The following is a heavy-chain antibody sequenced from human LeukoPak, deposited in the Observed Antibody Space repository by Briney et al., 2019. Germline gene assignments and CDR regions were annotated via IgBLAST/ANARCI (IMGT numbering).Heavy chain of an antibody. CDR2: IYRTGST. D-gene: IGHD5-18*01. V-gene: IGHV4-38-2*02. Sequence: SETLSLTCTVSGYSINSGYYWVWIRQPPGKGLEWIGSIYRTGSTNYNPSLKSRVTISVDTSKNQFSLKLSSVTAADTAVYYCARRPRGYSYGYGFDYWGQGTLVTVSS. CDR3: ARRPRGYSYGYGFDY. J-gene: IGHJ4*02. CDR1: GYSINSGYY.